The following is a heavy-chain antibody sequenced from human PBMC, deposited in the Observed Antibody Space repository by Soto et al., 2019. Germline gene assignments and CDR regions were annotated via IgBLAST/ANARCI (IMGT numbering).Heavy chain of an antibody. J-gene: IGHJ4*02. D-gene: IGHD5-12*01. V-gene: IGHV3-21*01. CDR1: GFTFSSYS. CDR3: ARAHQVATKLDY. Sequence: GGSLRLSCAASGFTFSSYSMNWVRQAPGKGLEWVSSISSSSSYIYYADSVKGRFTISRDNAKNSLYLQMNSLRAEDTAVYYCARAHQVATKLDYWGQGTLVTVSS. CDR2: ISSSSSYI.